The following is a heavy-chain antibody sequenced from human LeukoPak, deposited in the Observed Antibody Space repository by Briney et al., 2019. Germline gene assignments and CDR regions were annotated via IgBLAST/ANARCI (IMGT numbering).Heavy chain of an antibody. CDR1: GFTFDDYG. V-gene: IGHV3-20*01. CDR3: ARVYYYDSSGYSYFDY. D-gene: IGHD3-22*01. CDR2: INWNGGST. Sequence: GGSLRLSCAASGFTFDDYGMSWVRQAPGKGLEWVSGINWNGGSTGYADSVKGRFTISRDNAKNSLYLQMNSLRAEDTALYHCARVYYYDSSGYSYFDYWGQGTLVTVSS. J-gene: IGHJ4*02.